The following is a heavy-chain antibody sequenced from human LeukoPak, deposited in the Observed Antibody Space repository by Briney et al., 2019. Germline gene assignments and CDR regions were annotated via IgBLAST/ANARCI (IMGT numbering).Heavy chain of an antibody. CDR3: ARDMYYYDSSGYSPFDY. D-gene: IGHD3-22*01. J-gene: IGHJ4*02. V-gene: IGHV3-66*01. Sequence: GSLRLSCAASGFTVSSNYMSWVRQAPGKGLEWVSVIYSGGSTYYADSVKGRFTISRDNSKNTLYLQMNSLRAEDTAVYYCARDMYYYDSSGYSPFDYWGQGTLVTVSS. CDR1: GFTVSSNY. CDR2: IYSGGST.